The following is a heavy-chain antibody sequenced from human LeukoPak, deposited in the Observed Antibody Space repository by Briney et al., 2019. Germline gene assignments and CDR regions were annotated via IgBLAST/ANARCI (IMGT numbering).Heavy chain of an antibody. CDR1: GFTFSSYT. CDR2: ITTSDGNT. V-gene: IGHV3-23*01. Sequence: GGSLRLSCAASGFTFSSYTMSWVRQAPGKGLEWVSTITTSDGNTYYADSVKGRFTVSRDNSKNTLFLQMNSLRAEDTAVYYCAKDTDDYGDYVFDYWGQGTLVTVSS. D-gene: IGHD4-17*01. J-gene: IGHJ4*02. CDR3: AKDTDDYGDYVFDY.